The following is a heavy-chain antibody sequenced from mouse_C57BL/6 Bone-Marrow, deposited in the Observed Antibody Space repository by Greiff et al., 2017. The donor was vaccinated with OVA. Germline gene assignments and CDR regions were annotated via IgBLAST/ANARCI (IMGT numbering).Heavy chain of an antibody. Sequence: EVQGVESGGGLVQPGGSLRLSCAASGFTFTAYYMSWVRQPPGQALEWLGFIRNKANGYTTEYSASVKGRFTISRDNSQSILYLQMNALRAEDSATYYCARYEGTSYAMDYWGQGTSVTVSS. CDR3: ARYEGTSYAMDY. D-gene: IGHD3-3*01. CDR2: IRNKANGYTT. CDR1: GFTFTAYY. V-gene: IGHV7-3*01. J-gene: IGHJ4*01.